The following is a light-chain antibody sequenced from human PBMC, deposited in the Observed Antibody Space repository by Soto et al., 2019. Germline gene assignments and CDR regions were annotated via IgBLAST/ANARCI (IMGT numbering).Light chain of an antibody. J-gene: IGKJ2*01. CDR2: KVS. CDR3: MQSTHWPHT. V-gene: IGKV2-30*01. Sequence: DVVLTQSPVSLPVTLGQPASITCRSSHGLVYSNGNTFLSWVFQRPGQSPRRLIYKVSNRDSVVPDRFSGSGSGTDVTLQISRVVAEDVGVYYCMQSTHWPHTFGQGTKLEIK. CDR1: HGLVYSNGNTF.